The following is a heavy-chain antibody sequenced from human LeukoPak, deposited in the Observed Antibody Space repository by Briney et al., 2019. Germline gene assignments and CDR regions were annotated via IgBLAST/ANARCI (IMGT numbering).Heavy chain of an antibody. CDR3: ARDLAGFQEPRYYYYMDV. D-gene: IGHD1-14*01. CDR2: IYSDDRA. J-gene: IGHJ6*03. Sequence: GGSLRLXCVASGFTVSRNVMSWVRRAPGKGLEWVSLIYSDDRAFYADSVKGRFTISRNNSKNTLFLQMSSLKPEDTAIYYCARDLAGFQEPRYYYYMDVWGKGTTVTVSS. CDR1: GFTVSRNV. V-gene: IGHV3-66*02.